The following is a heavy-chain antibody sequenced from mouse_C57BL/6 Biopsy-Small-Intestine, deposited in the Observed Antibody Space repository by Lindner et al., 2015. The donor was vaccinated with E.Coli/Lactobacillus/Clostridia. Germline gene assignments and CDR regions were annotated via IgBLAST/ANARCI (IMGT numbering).Heavy chain of an antibody. J-gene: IGHJ1*01. V-gene: IGHV1-59*01. D-gene: IGHD2-1*01. CDR1: GYTFNTYG. CDR3: ARDGDVVLMGTPEHYYYYGMDV. Sequence: SVKVSCKASGYTFNTYGISWVRQAPGQGLEWMGWIGVYNSNTKYAQKVQGRVTLTTDTATNTVHMELRSLRSDDTAVYYCARDGDVVLMGTPEHYYYYGMDVWGQGTTVTVSS. CDR2: IGVYNSNT.